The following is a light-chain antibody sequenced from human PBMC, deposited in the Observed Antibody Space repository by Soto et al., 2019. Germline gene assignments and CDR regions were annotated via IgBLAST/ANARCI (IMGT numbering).Light chain of an antibody. Sequence: DIQMTQSPSSLSASVGDRVTITCQASHDITRYLNWYQHKPGKAPKLLIYDASILEAGVPSRFSGSGSGTDFAYTITSLQPEDVATYYCQKCYYLPIFGPGTTVDFK. CDR3: QKCYYLPI. V-gene: IGKV1-33*01. J-gene: IGKJ3*01. CDR2: DAS. CDR1: HDITRY.